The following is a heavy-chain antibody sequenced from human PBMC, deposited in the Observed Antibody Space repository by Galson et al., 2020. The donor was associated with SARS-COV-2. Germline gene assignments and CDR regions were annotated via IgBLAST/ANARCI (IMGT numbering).Heavy chain of an antibody. CDR1: GYPFTSYD. V-gene: IGHV1-8*02. Sequence: GESLKISCKGSGYPFTSYDINWVRQAPGQGLEWMGWLNPNRGDTGYAQQFQGRLTMTRDTSISTAYMELSSLRSDDTAVYYCASAFVRGAPAVGGQGTTVTVS. CDR2: LNPNRGDT. D-gene: IGHD3-10*01. J-gene: IGHJ6*02. CDR3: ASAFVRGAPAV.